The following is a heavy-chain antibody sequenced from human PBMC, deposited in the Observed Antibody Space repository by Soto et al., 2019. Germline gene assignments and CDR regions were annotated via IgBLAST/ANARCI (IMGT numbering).Heavy chain of an antibody. Sequence: SETLSLTCGVSGGTIRGPDWWTWVRQPPGKGLEWIGEIFQSGSTNYTPSLESRVTISVDKSKNQFSLTLTSVTAADTAVYFCARGRGRYSSGWSWFDPWGQGILVTVSS. CDR3: ARGRGRYSSGWSWFDP. CDR2: IFQSGST. CDR1: GGTIRGPDW. J-gene: IGHJ5*02. D-gene: IGHD6-19*01. V-gene: IGHV4-4*02.